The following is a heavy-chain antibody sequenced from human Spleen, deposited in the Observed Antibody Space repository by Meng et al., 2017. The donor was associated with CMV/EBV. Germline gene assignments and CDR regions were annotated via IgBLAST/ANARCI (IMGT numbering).Heavy chain of an antibody. CDR1: GYTFTSYG. CDR2: ISAYNGNT. J-gene: IGHJ4*02. CDR3: ARDEGVGARAGGDY. V-gene: IGHV1-18*01. D-gene: IGHD1-26*01. Sequence: KASGYTFTSYGISWVRQAPGQGLEWMGWISAYNGNTNYAQKLQGRVTMTTDTSTSTAYMELRSLRSDDTAVYYCARDEGVGARAGGDYWGQGTLVTVSS.